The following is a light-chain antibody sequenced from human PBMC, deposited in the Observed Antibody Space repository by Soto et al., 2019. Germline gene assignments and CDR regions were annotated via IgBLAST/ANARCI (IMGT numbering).Light chain of an antibody. Sequence: DIQMTQSPSTLSASVGDSVTITCRASQSVSIWLAWFQQKPGKAPKVLISKASTLESGVPSRFSGSGSGTEFTLTISSLQPDDFATYYCQQSSRNFTFGQGTKVEVK. J-gene: IGKJ1*01. CDR3: QQSSRNFT. V-gene: IGKV1-5*03. CDR1: QSVSIW. CDR2: KAS.